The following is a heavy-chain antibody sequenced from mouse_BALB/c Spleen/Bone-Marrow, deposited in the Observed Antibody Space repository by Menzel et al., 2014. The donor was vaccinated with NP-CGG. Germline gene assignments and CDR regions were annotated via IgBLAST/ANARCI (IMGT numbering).Heavy chain of an antibody. J-gene: IGHJ3*01. CDR3: ARDHYGNYGGSVLAY. CDR2: IWAGGST. D-gene: IGHD2-1*01. CDR1: GFSFTSYG. V-gene: IGHV2-9*02. Sequence: QVQLKESGPGLVAPSQSLSITCTVSGFSFTSYGVHWVRQPPGKGLEWLGAIWAGGSTNYNSALMTRLSIITDNTKSQVFLKMNSLQTDDTAMFYCARDHYGNYGGSVLAYWGQGTLVTVSA.